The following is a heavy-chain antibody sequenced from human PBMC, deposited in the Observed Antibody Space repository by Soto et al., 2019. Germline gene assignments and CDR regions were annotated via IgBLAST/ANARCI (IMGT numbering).Heavy chain of an antibody. Sequence: ASVKVSCKASGYTFSDYYMHWVRQAPGQGPEWMGIINPSVGSTTYAQKFHGRVTMTRDTSANTVYMQLSSLRSEDTAVYYCARDHEDYYESSGYNDAFDIWGQGTMVTVSS. CDR1: GYTFSDYY. CDR2: INPSVGST. D-gene: IGHD3-22*01. CDR3: ARDHEDYYESSGYNDAFDI. V-gene: IGHV1-46*01. J-gene: IGHJ3*02.